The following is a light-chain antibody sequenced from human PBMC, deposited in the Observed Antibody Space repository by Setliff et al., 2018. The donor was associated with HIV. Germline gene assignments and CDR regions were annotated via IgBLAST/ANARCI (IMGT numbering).Light chain of an antibody. V-gene: IGLV2-23*01. CDR2: QAS. J-gene: IGLJ1*01. Sequence: QSALAQPASVSGSPGQSITISCTGTSGDVGRYNLVSWYQQQPGKPPKLMIYQASKRPSGVSNRFSGSKSGNTASLTISGLQAEDEADYYCCSNPGSNASVFGTGTKVTV. CDR3: CSNPGSNASV. CDR1: SGDVGRYNL.